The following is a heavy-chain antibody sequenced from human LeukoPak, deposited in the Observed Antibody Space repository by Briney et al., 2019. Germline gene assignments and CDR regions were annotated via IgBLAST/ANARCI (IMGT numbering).Heavy chain of an antibody. V-gene: IGHV1-24*01. CDR3: AAEAGYCSSTSCYNWFDP. CDR2: FDPEDGET. D-gene: IGHD2-2*01. CDR1: GYTLTELS. J-gene: IGHJ5*02. Sequence: ASVKVSCKVSGYTLTELSTHWVRQAPGKGLEWMGGFDPEDGETIYAQKFQGRVTMTEDTSTDTAYMELSSLRSEDTAVYYCAAEAGYCSSTSCYNWFDPWGQGTLVTVSS.